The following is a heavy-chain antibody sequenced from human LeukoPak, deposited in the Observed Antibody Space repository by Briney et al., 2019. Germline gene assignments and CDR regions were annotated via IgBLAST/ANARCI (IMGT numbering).Heavy chain of an antibody. V-gene: IGHV6-1*01. CDR2: TYYRSKWYN. CDR3: AREYYYDSSGYHDAFDI. J-gene: IGHJ3*02. CDR1: GDSVSSNSAA. D-gene: IGHD3-22*01. Sequence: SQTLSPTCAISGDSVSSNSAAWNWIRQSPSRGLEWLGRTYYRSKWYNDYAVSVKSRITLNPDTSKNQFSLQLNSVTSEDTAVYYCAREYYYDSSGYHDAFDIWGQGTMVTVSS.